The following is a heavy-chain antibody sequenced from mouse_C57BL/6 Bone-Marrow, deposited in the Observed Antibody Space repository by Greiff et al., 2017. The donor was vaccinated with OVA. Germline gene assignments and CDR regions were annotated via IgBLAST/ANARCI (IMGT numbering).Heavy chain of an antibody. Sequence: VQLQQSGAELVRPGSSVKLSCKASGYTFTSYWMHWVKQRPIQGLEWIGNIDPSDSETHYNQKFKDKATLTVDKSSSTAYMQLSSLTSEDSAVYYCARGYYGSSYGFAYWGQGTLVTVSA. CDR1: GYTFTSYW. D-gene: IGHD1-1*01. CDR3: ARGYYGSSYGFAY. CDR2: IDPSDSET. V-gene: IGHV1-52*01. J-gene: IGHJ3*01.